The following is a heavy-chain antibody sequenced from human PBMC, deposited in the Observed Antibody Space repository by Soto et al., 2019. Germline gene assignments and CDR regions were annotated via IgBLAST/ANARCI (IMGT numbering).Heavy chain of an antibody. J-gene: IGHJ6*02. CDR1: GFTFDDYT. CDR3: AKDIVLGESPGYYCYGMDV. D-gene: IGHD3-16*01. V-gene: IGHV3-43*01. Sequence: HPGGSLRLSCAASGFTFDDYTMHWVRQAPGRGLEWVSLISWDGGSTYYADSVKGRFTISRDNSKNSLYLQMNSLRTEDTALYYCAKDIVLGESPGYYCYGMDVWGQGTTVTVSS. CDR2: ISWDGGST.